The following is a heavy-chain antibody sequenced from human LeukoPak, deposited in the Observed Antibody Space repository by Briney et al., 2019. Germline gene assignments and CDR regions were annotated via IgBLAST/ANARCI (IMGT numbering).Heavy chain of an antibody. Sequence: PGGSLRLSCAASGFTFSSYWMSWVRQAPGKGLEWVSVIYSGGSTYYADSVKGRFTISRDNSKNTLYLQMNSLRAEDTAVYYCARDYFLGYCSSTSCSNYYYGMDVWGQGTTVTVSS. CDR2: IYSGGST. CDR3: ARDYFLGYCSSTSCSNYYYGMDV. D-gene: IGHD2-2*01. CDR1: GFTFSSYW. J-gene: IGHJ6*02. V-gene: IGHV3-53*01.